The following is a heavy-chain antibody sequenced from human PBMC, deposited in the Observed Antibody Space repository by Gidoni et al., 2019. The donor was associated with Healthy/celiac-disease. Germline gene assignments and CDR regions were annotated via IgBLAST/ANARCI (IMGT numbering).Heavy chain of an antibody. Sequence: EVQLLESGGGLVQPGGSLRLSCSASGFSFSSYAMSWVRQAPGKGLEWVSAISGSGGSTYYADSVKGRFTISRDNSKNTLYLQMNSLRAEDTAVYYCAKDRQWLVQPSDFDYWGQGTLVTVSS. D-gene: IGHD6-19*01. CDR1: GFSFSSYA. CDR2: ISGSGGST. J-gene: IGHJ4*02. V-gene: IGHV3-23*01. CDR3: AKDRQWLVQPSDFDY.